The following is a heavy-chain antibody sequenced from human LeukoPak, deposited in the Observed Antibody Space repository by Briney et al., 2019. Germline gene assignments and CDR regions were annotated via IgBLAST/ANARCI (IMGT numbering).Heavy chain of an antibody. D-gene: IGHD1-1*01. Sequence: RGSLRLSCAASGFTFSSYGMHWVRQAPGKGLEWVAVIWYDGSNKYYADSVKGRFTISRDNSKNTLYLQMNSLRAEDTAVYYCAKVRYGETAYYFDYWGQGTLVTVSS. CDR2: IWYDGSNK. V-gene: IGHV3-33*06. CDR1: GFTFSSYG. CDR3: AKVRYGETAYYFDY. J-gene: IGHJ4*02.